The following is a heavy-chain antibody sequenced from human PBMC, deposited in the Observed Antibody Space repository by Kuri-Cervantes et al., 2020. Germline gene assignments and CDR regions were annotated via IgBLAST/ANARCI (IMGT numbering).Heavy chain of an antibody. CDR3: ARGLNLGCSYGYEFDY. J-gene: IGHJ4*02. V-gene: IGHV4-34*01. D-gene: IGHD5-18*01. CDR2: IYYSGST. Sequence: SQTLSLTCAVYGGSFSGYYWSWIRQPPGKGLEWIGSIYYSGSTYYNPSLKSRVTISVDTSKNQFSLKLSSVTAADTAVYYCARGLNLGCSYGYEFDYWGQGTLVTVSS. CDR1: GGSFSGYY.